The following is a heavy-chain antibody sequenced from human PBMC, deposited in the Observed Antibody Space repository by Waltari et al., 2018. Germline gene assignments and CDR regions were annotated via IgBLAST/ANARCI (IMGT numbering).Heavy chain of an antibody. CDR1: GCTFSSYA. J-gene: IGHJ6*02. Sequence: QVQLVQSGAEVKKPGSSVKVSCKTSGCTFSSYAISCVRQAPGQGLEWMGGIIPIFGTANYAQKFQGRVTITTDESTSTAYMELSSLRSEDTAGYDCARRQQLASYYYGMDVWGQGTTVTVAS. D-gene: IGHD6-13*01. CDR3: ARRQQLASYYYGMDV. CDR2: IIPIFGTA. V-gene: IGHV1-69*05.